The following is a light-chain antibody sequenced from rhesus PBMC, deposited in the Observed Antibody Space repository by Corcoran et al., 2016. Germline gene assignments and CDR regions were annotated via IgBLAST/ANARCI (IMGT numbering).Light chain of an antibody. J-gene: IGKJ2*01. Sequence: DIVMTQTPLSLPVTPGEPASVSCRSSQSLLDSNGYTHLHWLLQKPGQSPQFLIYLVSDRAFGVPDRVSGSGSGTEFTLKIRWVEAEDVVVYYCMQTVQTPHSFGQGTKVEIK. CDR3: MQTVQTPHS. CDR2: LVS. CDR1: QSLLDSNGYTH. V-gene: IGKV2-78*01.